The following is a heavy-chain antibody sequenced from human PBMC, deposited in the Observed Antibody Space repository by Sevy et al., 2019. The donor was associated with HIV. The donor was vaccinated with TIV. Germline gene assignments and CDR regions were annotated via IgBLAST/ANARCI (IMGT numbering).Heavy chain of an antibody. V-gene: IGHV3-23*01. CDR1: GFTFSSYS. Sequence: GGSLRLSCAASGFTFSSYSMNWVRQAPGKGLEWVSAISVSGGFTYYADSVMGRFTTSRDNSKNTLYLQINSLRAEDTAVYYCAKPIGTVSNEYYYYGMDVWGQWTTVTDSS. J-gene: IGHJ6*02. CDR2: ISVSGGFT. D-gene: IGHD4-4*01. CDR3: AKPIGTVSNEYYYYGMDV.